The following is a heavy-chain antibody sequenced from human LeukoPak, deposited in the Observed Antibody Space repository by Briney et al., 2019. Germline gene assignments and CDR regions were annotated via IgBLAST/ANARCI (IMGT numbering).Heavy chain of an antibody. CDR2: ISSSSSYI. J-gene: IGHJ3*02. CDR3: ARAQAVGDAFDI. Sequence: GGSLRLSCAASGFTFSSYSMNWVRQAPGKGLEWVSSISSSSSYIYYADSVKGRFTISRDNAKNSLYLQMNSLRAEDTAVYYCARAQAVGDAFDIWGQGTMVTVSS. V-gene: IGHV3-21*01. D-gene: IGHD6-19*01. CDR1: GFTFSSYS.